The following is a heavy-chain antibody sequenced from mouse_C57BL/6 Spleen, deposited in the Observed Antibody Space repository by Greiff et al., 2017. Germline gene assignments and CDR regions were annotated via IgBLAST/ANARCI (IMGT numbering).Heavy chain of an antibody. J-gene: IGHJ1*03. Sequence: QVQLQQSGAELVRPGSSVKLSCKASGYTFTSYWMDWVKQRPGQGLEWIGNIYPSDSETHYNQKFKDKATLTVDKSSSTAYMQLSSLTSEDSAVYYCARGGSSYLYWYFDVWGTGTTVTVSS. D-gene: IGHD1-1*01. V-gene: IGHV1-61*01. CDR1: GYTFTSYW. CDR3: ARGGSSYLYWYFDV. CDR2: IYPSDSET.